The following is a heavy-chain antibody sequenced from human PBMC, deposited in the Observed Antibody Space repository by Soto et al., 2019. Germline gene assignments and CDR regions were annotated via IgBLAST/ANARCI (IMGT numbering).Heavy chain of an antibody. V-gene: IGHV3-33*01. J-gene: IGHJ4*02. Sequence: GGSLRLSCAASGFTFSSYGMHWVRQAPGKGLEWVAVIWYDGSNKYYADSVKGRFTISRDNSKNTLYLQMNSLRAEDTAVYYCARDPQAQYSSGSHFDYWGQGTLVTVSS. D-gene: IGHD6-19*01. CDR2: IWYDGSNK. CDR1: GFTFSSYG. CDR3: ARDPQAQYSSGSHFDY.